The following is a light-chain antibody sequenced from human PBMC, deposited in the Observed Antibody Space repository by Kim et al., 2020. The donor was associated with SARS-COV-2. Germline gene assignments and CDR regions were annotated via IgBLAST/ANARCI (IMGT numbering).Light chain of an antibody. J-gene: IGKJ2*03. CDR1: QSISSY. Sequence: SASVGDRVTITCRASQSISSYLNWYQQRPGEAPKLLIYAASSLQSGVPSRFSGSGSGTDFTLTISSLQPADFATYYCQQSYSTPYSFGQGTKLEI. CDR2: AAS. V-gene: IGKV1-39*01. CDR3: QQSYSTPYS.